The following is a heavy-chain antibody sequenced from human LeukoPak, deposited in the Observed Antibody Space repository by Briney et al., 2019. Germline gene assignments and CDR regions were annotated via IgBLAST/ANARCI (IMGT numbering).Heavy chain of an antibody. CDR3: ARAEYSSSAFDP. Sequence: PGGSLRLSCAASGFTFSSYAMHWVRQAPGKGLEWVAVISYDGSNKYYADSVKGRFTISRDNSKNTLYLQMNSLRAEDTAVYYCARAEYSSSAFDPWGQGTLVTVSS. D-gene: IGHD6-13*01. CDR1: GFTFSSYA. V-gene: IGHV3-30-3*01. CDR2: ISYDGSNK. J-gene: IGHJ5*02.